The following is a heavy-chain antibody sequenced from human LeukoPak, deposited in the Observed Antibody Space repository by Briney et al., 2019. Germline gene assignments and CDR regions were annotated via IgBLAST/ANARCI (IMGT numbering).Heavy chain of an antibody. D-gene: IGHD2-21*01. CDR2: IIPIFGTA. J-gene: IGHJ3*02. V-gene: IGHV1-69*13. Sequence: SVKVSCKASGYTFISYYMHWVRQAPGQGLEWMGGIIPIFGTANYAQKFQGRVTITADESTSTAYMELSSLRSEDTAVYYCAREDRLAYCGGDCYSDAFDIWGQGTMVTVSS. CDR1: GYTFISYY. CDR3: AREDRLAYCGGDCYSDAFDI.